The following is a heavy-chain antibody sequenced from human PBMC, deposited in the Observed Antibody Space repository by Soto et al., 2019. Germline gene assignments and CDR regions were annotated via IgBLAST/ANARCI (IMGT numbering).Heavy chain of an antibody. CDR2: ISSSGSII. D-gene: IGHD3-22*01. CDR3: ARGVLYYYDSSGYPHWFDP. Sequence: EVQLVESGGGLVQPGGSLRLSCAASGFTFSSYEMNWVCQAPGKGLEWVSYISSSGSIIYYADCVKGRFTISRDNAKNSLYLQMNSLRAEDTAVYYCARGVLYYYDSSGYPHWFDPWGQGTLVTVSS. J-gene: IGHJ5*02. CDR1: GFTFSSYE. V-gene: IGHV3-48*03.